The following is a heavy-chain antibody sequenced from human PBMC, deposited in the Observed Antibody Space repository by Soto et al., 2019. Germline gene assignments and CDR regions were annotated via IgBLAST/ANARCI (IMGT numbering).Heavy chain of an antibody. CDR2: ISIYDGNT. J-gene: IGHJ6*02. CDR1: GYSFTSSG. V-gene: IGHV1-18*01. CDR3: ARGGHARPYAMDV. Sequence: ASVKVSCKASGYSFTSSGISWVRQAPGRGLEWMGWISIYDGNTNYAQKFQGRVTLTTDTSTTTGYMELRSLRSDDTAVYYCARGGHARPYAMDVWGQGTTVTVSS.